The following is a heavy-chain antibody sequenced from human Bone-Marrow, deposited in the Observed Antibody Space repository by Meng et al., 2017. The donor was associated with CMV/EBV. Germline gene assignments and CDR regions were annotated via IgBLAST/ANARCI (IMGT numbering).Heavy chain of an antibody. D-gene: IGHD3-22*01. CDR3: ARGGIVVVKGWFDP. V-gene: IGHV4-30-4*08. CDR2: IYYSGST. CDR1: GGSISSGDYY. Sequence: SCTVSGGSISSGDYYWSWIRQPPGKGLEWIGYIYYSGSTYYNPSLKSRVTISVDTSKNQFSLKLSSVTAADTAVYYCARGGIVVVKGWFDPWGQGTLVTAPQ. J-gene: IGHJ5*02.